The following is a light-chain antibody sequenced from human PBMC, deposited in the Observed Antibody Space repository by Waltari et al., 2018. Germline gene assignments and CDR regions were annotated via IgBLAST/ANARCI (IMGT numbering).Light chain of an antibody. CDR3: QQYYDTPLS. CDR2: DAS. Sequence: EIVMTQSPATLSMSPGERATLSCRASRYVGTSLAWYQQKPGQAPRLLIYDASARATGIPARFSGSGSGTEFTLTISSLQSEDFVVYYCQQYYDTPLSFGGGTKVEIK. CDR1: RYVGTS. V-gene: IGKV3-15*01. J-gene: IGKJ4*01.